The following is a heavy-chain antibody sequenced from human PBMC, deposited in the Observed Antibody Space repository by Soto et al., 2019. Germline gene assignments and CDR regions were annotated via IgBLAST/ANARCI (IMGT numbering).Heavy chain of an antibody. CDR1: GGTFSSYA. CDR2: IIPIFGTA. Sequence: SVKVSCKASGGTFSSYAISWVRQAPGQGLEWMGGIIPIFGTANYAQKFQGRVTITADESTRTAYMELSSLRSEDTAVYYCARDPRVAGRAFDIWGQGTMVTVS. J-gene: IGHJ3*02. CDR3: ARDPRVAGRAFDI. D-gene: IGHD6-19*01. V-gene: IGHV1-69*13.